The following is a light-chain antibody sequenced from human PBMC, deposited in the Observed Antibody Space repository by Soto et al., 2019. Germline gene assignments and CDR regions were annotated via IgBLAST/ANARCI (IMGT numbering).Light chain of an antibody. CDR1: SGSVSTNYY. J-gene: IGLJ7*01. V-gene: IGLV8-61*01. CDR3: VLYITGGTWV. Sequence: QAVVTQEPSFSVSPGGTVTLTCGLNSGSVSTNYYPAWYQQTPGQATRALIYHTNTRSSGVPDRFSGSILGNKAALTISGAQADDESDYYCVLYITGGTWVFGGGTQLTVL. CDR2: HTN.